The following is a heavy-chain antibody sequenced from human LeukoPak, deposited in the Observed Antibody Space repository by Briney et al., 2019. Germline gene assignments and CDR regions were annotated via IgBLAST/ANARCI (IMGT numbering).Heavy chain of an antibody. V-gene: IGHV3-30*04. CDR3: ARDQGQDIVVVPAAPNYGMDV. CDR1: GFTFSSYA. J-gene: IGHJ6*02. Sequence: GGSLRLSCAASGFTFSSYAMHWVRQAPGKGLEWVAVISYDGSNKYYADSVKGRFTISRDNAKNSLYLQMNSLRAEDTAVYYCARDQGQDIVVVPAAPNYGMDVWGQGTTVTVSS. CDR2: ISYDGSNK. D-gene: IGHD2-2*01.